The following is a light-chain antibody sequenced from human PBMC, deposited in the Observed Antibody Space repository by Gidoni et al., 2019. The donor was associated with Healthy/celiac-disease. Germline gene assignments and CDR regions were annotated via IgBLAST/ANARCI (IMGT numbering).Light chain of an antibody. V-gene: IGKV1-5*03. Sequence: DIQMTQSPSTLSVSVGDSVTITCRASQSISGWLAWYQQKPGKAPKLLIDKASSLESGVPSRFSGSGSGTEFTLTISRLQPDDFATYHCQQYSSYPRTFGQGTKVEIK. J-gene: IGKJ1*01. CDR1: QSISGW. CDR3: QQYSSYPRT. CDR2: KAS.